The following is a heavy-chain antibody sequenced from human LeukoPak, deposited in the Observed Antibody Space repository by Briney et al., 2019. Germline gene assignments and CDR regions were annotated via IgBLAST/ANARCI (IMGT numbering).Heavy chain of an antibody. Sequence: SETLSLTFTVSGGSISSSSYYWGWIRQPPGKGLGWIGSIYYSGSTYYNPSLKSRVTISVDTSKNQFSLKLSSVTAADTAVYYCASTYSSSWPEKFDYWGQGTLVTVSS. CDR2: IYYSGST. CDR1: GGSISSSSYY. CDR3: ASTYSSSWPEKFDY. V-gene: IGHV4-39*01. D-gene: IGHD6-13*01. J-gene: IGHJ4*02.